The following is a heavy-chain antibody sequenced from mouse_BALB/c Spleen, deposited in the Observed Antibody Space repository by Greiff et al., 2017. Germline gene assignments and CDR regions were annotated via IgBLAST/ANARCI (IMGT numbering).Heavy chain of an antibody. D-gene: IGHD1-2*01. J-gene: IGHJ4*01. V-gene: IGHV1-14*01. CDR2: INPYNDGT. CDR1: GYTFTSYV. CDR3: ARGTTATWYAMDY. Sequence: EVQLQQSGPELVKPGASVKMSCKASGYTFTSYVMHWVKQKPGQGLEWIGYINPYNDGTKYNEKFKGKATLTSDKSSSTAYMELSSLTSEDSAVYYCARGTTATWYAMDYWGQGTSVTVSS.